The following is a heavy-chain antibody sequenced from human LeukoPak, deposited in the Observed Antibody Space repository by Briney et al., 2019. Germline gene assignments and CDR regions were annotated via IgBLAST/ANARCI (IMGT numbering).Heavy chain of an antibody. D-gene: IGHD6-19*01. CDR2: ISGSGGST. Sequence: GGSLRLSCAASGFTFSSYAMSWVRQAPVKGLEWVSAISGSGGSTYYADSVKGRFTISRDNSKNTLYLQMNSLRAEDTAVYYCAEDAEQWLLRGLLHYWGQGTLVTVSS. J-gene: IGHJ4*02. CDR3: AEDAEQWLLRGLLHY. V-gene: IGHV3-23*01. CDR1: GFTFSSYA.